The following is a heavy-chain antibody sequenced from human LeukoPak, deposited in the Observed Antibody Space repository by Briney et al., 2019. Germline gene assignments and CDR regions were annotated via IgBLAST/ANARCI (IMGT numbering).Heavy chain of an antibody. Sequence: ASVKVSCKASGYTFTSYDINWVRQAAGQGLEWMGWMNPNSGNTGYAQKFQGRVTMTRNTSISTAYMELSSLRSEDTAVYYCARTYGDYPAWYYYYGTDVWGQGTTVTVSS. V-gene: IGHV1-8*01. CDR2: MNPNSGNT. CDR1: GYTFTSYD. CDR3: ARTYGDYPAWYYYYGTDV. J-gene: IGHJ6*02. D-gene: IGHD4-17*01.